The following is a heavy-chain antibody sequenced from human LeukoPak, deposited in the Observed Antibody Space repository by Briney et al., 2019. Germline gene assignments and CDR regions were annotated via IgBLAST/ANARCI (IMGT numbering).Heavy chain of an antibody. D-gene: IGHD5-18*01. CDR1: GLTFSNYA. Sequence: PGGSLRLSCAASGLTFSNYAMSWVRQAPGKGLEWVSTISGSGGSTSYADSVKGRFTISRANSNNTLYLQMNSLRAEDTAVYYCAKDRRLDVDTAISWGGYYFDYWGQGTLVTVSS. V-gene: IGHV3-23*01. J-gene: IGHJ4*02. CDR2: ISGSGGST. CDR3: AKDRRLDVDTAISWGGYYFDY.